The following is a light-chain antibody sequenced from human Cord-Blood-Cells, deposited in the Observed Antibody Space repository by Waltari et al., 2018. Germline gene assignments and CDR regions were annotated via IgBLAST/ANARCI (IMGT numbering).Light chain of an antibody. CDR1: NLGSKS. CDR2: YDS. Sequence: SYVLTQPPSVSVAPGKTARITCGGNNLGSKSVNWYQQKPGQAPVLGIYYDSDRPSGIPERFSGSNSGNTATLTISRVEAGDEADYYCQRWDSSSDHVVFGGGTKLTVL. V-gene: IGLV3-21*04. CDR3: QRWDSSSDHVV. J-gene: IGLJ2*01.